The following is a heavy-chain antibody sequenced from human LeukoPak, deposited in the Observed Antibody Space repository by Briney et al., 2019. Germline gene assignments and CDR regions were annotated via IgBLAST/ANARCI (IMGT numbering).Heavy chain of an antibody. J-gene: IGHJ4*02. CDR2: ITSSSNYI. D-gene: IGHD5-24*01. Sequence: GGSLRLSCAASGFIFSSYTMNWVRRAPGEGLEWVSSITSSSNYIYYADSVKGRFTISRDSAKNSLYLQMNSLRAEDTAFYYCARTRDGPFDYWGQGTLVTVSS. CDR3: ARTRDGPFDY. V-gene: IGHV3-21*01. CDR1: GFIFSSYT.